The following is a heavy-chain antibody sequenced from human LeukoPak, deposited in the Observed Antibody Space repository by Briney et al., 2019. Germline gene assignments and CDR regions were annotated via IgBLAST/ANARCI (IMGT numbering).Heavy chain of an antibody. Sequence: GGSLRLSCAASGFTFSSYAMSWVRQAPGKGLEWVSGISGSDGSTYYADSVKGRFTISRDNSKNTLYVQMNSLRAEDTAVYYCAKARGFCSGGSCYNPFDPWGQGTLVTVSS. D-gene: IGHD2-15*01. CDR1: GFTFSSYA. V-gene: IGHV3-23*01. CDR2: ISGSDGST. CDR3: AKARGFCSGGSCYNPFDP. J-gene: IGHJ5*02.